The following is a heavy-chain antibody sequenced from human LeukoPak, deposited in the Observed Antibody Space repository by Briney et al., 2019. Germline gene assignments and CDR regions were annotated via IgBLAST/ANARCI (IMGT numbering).Heavy chain of an antibody. Sequence: PSQTLSLTCTVSGGSISSGGYYWSWIRQHPGKGLEWIGYIYYSGSTYYNPSLKSRVTISVDTSKNQFSLKLSSVTAADTAVYYCARGVVVTYNWFDPRGQGTLVTVSS. D-gene: IGHD2-21*02. CDR3: ARGVVVTYNWFDP. V-gene: IGHV4-31*03. CDR2: IYYSGST. CDR1: GGSISSGGYY. J-gene: IGHJ5*02.